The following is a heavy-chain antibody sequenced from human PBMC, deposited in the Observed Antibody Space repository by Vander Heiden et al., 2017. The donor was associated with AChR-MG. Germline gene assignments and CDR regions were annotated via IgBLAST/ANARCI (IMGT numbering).Heavy chain of an antibody. CDR3: ARVSAGRRRPIAARPRGVPDY. Sequence: QVQLVQSGAEVKKPGASVKVSCKASGYTFTSYDINWVRQATGQGLEWMGWMNPNSGNTGYAQKFQGRVTMTRNTSISTAYMELSSLRSEDTAVYYCARVSAGRRRPIAARPRGVPDYWGQGTLVTVSS. CDR2: MNPNSGNT. J-gene: IGHJ4*02. D-gene: IGHD6-6*01. V-gene: IGHV1-8*01. CDR1: GYTFTSYD.